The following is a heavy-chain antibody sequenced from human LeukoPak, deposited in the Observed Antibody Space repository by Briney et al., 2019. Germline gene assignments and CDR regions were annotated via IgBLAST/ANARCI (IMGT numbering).Heavy chain of an antibody. V-gene: IGHV4-30-4*08. CDR2: IYYSGST. Sequence: SETLSLTCTVSGGSISSGDYYWSWIRQPPGKCLEWIGYIYYSGSTYYNPSLKSRVTISVDTSKNQFSLKLSSVTAADTAVYYCARARSGRYPFDYWGQGTLVTVSS. J-gene: IGHJ4*02. CDR1: GGSISSGDYY. CDR3: ARARSGRYPFDY. D-gene: IGHD1-26*01.